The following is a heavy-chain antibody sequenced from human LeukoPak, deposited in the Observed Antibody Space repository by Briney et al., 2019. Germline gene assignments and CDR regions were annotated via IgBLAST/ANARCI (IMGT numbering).Heavy chain of an antibody. J-gene: IGHJ5*02. CDR3: AREPDARYYDYWSCYYPWVDP. D-gene: IGHD3-3*01. CDR1: GGSISSYY. Sequence: KPSETLSLTCTVSGGSISSYYWSWIRQPAGKGLEWIGRIYTSGSTNYNPSLKSRVTMSVDTSKNQFSLKLSSVTAAGTAVYYCAREPDARYYDYWSCYYPWVDPWGQGTLVSVSS. CDR2: IYTSGST. V-gene: IGHV4-4*07.